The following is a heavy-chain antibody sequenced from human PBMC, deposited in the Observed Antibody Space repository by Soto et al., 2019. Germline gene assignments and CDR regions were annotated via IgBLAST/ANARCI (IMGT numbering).Heavy chain of an antibody. Sequence: SETLFLTCAVYGGSFSGYYWSWIRQPPGKGLEWIGEINHSGSTNYNPSLKSRVTISVDTSKNQFSLKLSSVTAADTAVYYCARQDRIAALDYWGQGTLVTVSS. D-gene: IGHD6-6*01. CDR3: ARQDRIAALDY. J-gene: IGHJ4*02. CDR1: GGSFSGYY. CDR2: INHSGST. V-gene: IGHV4-34*01.